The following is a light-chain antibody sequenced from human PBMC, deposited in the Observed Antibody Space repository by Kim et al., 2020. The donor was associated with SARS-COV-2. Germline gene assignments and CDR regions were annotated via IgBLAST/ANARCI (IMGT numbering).Light chain of an antibody. CDR2: DNN. CDR3: GTWDGSLNAVV. CDR1: GSNIGDHY. J-gene: IGLJ2*01. Sequence: QMFTISCFGSGSNIGDHYVSWYQRLPGTAPKLVIYDNNERPSGIPDRFSGSKSGTSATLGITGLQTGDEADYYCGTWDGSLNAVVFGGGTQLTVL. V-gene: IGLV1-51*01.